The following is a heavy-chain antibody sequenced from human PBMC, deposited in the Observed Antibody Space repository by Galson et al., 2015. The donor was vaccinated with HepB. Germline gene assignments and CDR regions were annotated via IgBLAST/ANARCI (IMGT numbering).Heavy chain of an antibody. CDR1: GYTFTTYF. Sequence: SVKVSCKASGYTFTTYFMHWVRQAPGQGLEWMGIINLSGGGTDYTQNLQGRLTMTRDTSTSTVYMELSSLRYEDTAVYYCARTYYYDSIYAFDIWGQGTMVTVSS. CDR3: ARTYYYDSIYAFDI. J-gene: IGHJ3*02. D-gene: IGHD3-22*01. CDR2: INLSGGGT. V-gene: IGHV1-46*04.